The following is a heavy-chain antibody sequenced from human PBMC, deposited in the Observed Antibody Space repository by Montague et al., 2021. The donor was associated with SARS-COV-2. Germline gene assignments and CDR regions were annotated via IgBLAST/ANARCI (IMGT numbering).Heavy chain of an antibody. CDR3: ARGPPDTYYENGMDV. CDR2: IYWDGDN. CDR1: GFSLSTSGFG. Sequence: PALVKPTQTLTLTCTFSGFSLSTSGFGLTWIRQPPGKALEWLAPIYWDGDNTYKPSLKSRLTISKDTPKNLVVLTMTNMDPGDTATYYCARGPPDTYYENGMDVWGRGTTVTVSS. D-gene: IGHD3-22*01. J-gene: IGHJ6*02. V-gene: IGHV2-5*08.